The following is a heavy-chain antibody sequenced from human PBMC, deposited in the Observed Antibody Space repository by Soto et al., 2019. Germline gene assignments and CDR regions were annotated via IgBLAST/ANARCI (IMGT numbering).Heavy chain of an antibody. CDR2: IYYSGST. V-gene: IGHV4-39*01. CDR3: ARHYAYCSGGSCYVYFDY. J-gene: IGHJ4*02. D-gene: IGHD2-15*01. CDR1: GGSISSSSYY. Sequence: QLQLQESGPGLVKPSETLSLTCTVSGGSISSSSYYWGWIRQPPGKGLEWIGSIYYSGSTYYNPSLKSRVTISVDTSKNQFSLKLSSVTAADTAVYYCARHYAYCSGGSCYVYFDYWGQGTLVTVSS.